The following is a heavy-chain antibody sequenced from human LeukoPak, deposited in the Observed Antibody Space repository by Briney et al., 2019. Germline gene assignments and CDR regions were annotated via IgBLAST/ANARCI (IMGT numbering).Heavy chain of an antibody. CDR1: GFTFSSYA. V-gene: IGHV3-23*01. CDR2: ISGSGGST. Sequence: GGSLRLSCAAPGFTFSSYAMSWVRQAPGKGLEWVSAISGSGGSTYYADSVKGRFTISRDNSKNTLYLQMNSLRAEDTAVYYCATGTGIAVADTFDYWGQGTLVTVSS. CDR3: ATGTGIAVADTFDY. J-gene: IGHJ4*02. D-gene: IGHD6-19*01.